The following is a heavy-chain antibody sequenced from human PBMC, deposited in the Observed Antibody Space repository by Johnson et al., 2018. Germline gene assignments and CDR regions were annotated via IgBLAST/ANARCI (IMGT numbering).Heavy chain of an antibody. CDR2: VWYDGSNK. V-gene: IGHV3-33*01. CDR1: GFTLSSYG. CDR3: ARDPYSKDLGYNNGMDV. Sequence: VQLVESGGGVVQSGRSLRLSCAASGFTLSSYGMHWVRQAPGKGLEWVAVVWYDGSNKFYADAVRGRFTISRDNSKNTLYLQMSSLRAEDTAVYYWARDPYSKDLGYNNGMDVCGQGTTVTVSS. D-gene: IGHD4-11*01. J-gene: IGHJ6*02.